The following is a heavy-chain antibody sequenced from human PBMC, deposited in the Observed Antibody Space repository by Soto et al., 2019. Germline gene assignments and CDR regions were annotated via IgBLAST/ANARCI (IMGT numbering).Heavy chain of an antibody. J-gene: IGHJ4*02. V-gene: IGHV4-34*01. CDR2: ISHGGGT. CDR1: GGSFSDYY. CDR3: ACRGWLFDY. D-gene: IGHD3-22*01. Sequence: SETLSLTCAVYGGSFSDYYWSWIRQPPGKRLEWIGEISHGGGTHYNPSFKSRVTISVDSSKNQFSLKLNSVTAADTAVYFCACRGWLFDYWGQRSLVTVSS.